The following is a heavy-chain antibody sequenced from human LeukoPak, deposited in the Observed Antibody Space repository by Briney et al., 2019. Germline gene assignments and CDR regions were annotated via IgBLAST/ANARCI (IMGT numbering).Heavy chain of an antibody. CDR1: GFTFSRNA. J-gene: IGHJ6*02. V-gene: IGHV3-23*01. CDR3: AKDGVPAATRYSGYLTGGMDV. Sequence: GGSLRLSCAASGFTFSRNAMSWVRQAPGKGLEWVSGISVNADSTYYADSVKGRFTISRDDSKNTLYLQMNSLRAEDTAVYYCAKDGVPAATRYSGYLTGGMDVWGQGTTVTVSS. D-gene: IGHD2-2*01. CDR2: ISVNADST.